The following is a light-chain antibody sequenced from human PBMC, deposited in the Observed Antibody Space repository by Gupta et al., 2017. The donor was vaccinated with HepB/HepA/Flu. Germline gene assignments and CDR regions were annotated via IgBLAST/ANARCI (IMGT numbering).Light chain of an antibody. Sequence: SYDLTQPPSVSVSPGQPASITCSGDKLGEKYACWYQQKPRQSPVLVIYQDSKRPSGIPERFSGSNSGNTATLTISGTQAGDEADDYCQAWDSSTVVFGGGTKLTVL. CDR1: KLGEKY. J-gene: IGLJ2*01. CDR2: QDS. CDR3: QAWDSSTVV. V-gene: IGLV3-1*01.